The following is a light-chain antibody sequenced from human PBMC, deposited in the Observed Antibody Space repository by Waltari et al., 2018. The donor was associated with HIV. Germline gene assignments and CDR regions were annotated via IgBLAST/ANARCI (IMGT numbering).Light chain of an antibody. CDR1: QSVSNS. CDR3: HQYGTAPRT. CDR2: DAS. J-gene: IGKJ1*01. V-gene: IGKV3-11*01. Sequence: EIVLTQSPATLSLSPGERATLSCRASQSVSNSLAWYQQKLGQAPRLLIYDASNRATGVPARFSGSGSGTDFTLTISRLEPEDFAVYYCHQYGTAPRTFGQGTKVEIK.